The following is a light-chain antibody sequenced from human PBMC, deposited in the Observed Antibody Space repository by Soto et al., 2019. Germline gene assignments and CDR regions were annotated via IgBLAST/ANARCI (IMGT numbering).Light chain of an antibody. Sequence: NFMLTQPHSVSESPGKTVTISCTRSSGSIASNYVQWYQQRPGSAPTTVIYEDNQRPSGVPDRFSGSIDSSSNSASLTISGLKTDDEADYYCQSSDSSNHGVFGGGTQLTVL. V-gene: IGLV6-57*03. J-gene: IGLJ2*01. CDR1: SGSIASNY. CDR3: QSSDSSNHGV. CDR2: EDN.